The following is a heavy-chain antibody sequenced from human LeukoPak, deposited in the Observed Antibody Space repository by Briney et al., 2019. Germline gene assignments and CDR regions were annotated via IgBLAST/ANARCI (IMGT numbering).Heavy chain of an antibody. Sequence: GASVKVSCKASGYTFTGYYFHWVRQAPGQGLEWMGWINPNTAGTNYAQKFLGRVTLTWVSSISTAYREPNRLTSDDTAVYYCATSDGDYTAGYYYYRGVWGKGTSVTVSS. J-gene: IGHJ6*03. CDR1: GYTFTGYY. CDR2: INPNTAGT. D-gene: IGHD4-17*01. V-gene: IGHV1-2*02. CDR3: ATSDGDYTAGYYYYRGV.